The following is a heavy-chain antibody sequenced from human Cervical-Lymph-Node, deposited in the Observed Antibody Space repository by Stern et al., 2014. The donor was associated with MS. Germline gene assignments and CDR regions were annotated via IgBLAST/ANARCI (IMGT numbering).Heavy chain of an antibody. J-gene: IGHJ3*01. V-gene: IGHV2-26*01. CDR2: IYSNVEK. Sequence: QVTLRESGPVLVKPTETLTLTCTVSGFSFADGRMGVSWIRQPPGKALEWLGNIYSNVEKSYSTSLKTRLTLSKDTSKSQVVLTLTNVGPLDTGTYYCARGRDAFSPYAFDLWGPGTLVLVSS. CDR3: ARGRDAFSPYAFDL. D-gene: IGHD5-24*01. CDR1: GFSFADGRMG.